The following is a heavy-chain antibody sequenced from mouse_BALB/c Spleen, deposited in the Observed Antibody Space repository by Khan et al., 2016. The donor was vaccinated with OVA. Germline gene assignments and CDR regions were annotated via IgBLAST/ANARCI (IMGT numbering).Heavy chain of an antibody. CDR2: IWAGGST. V-gene: IGHV2-9*02. J-gene: IGHJ2*01. Sequence: VKLQESGPGLVAPAQSLSITCTVYGYTLTRYGVHWVRQPPGKGLEWLGLIWAGGSTHYNWALMSRLSISIDNTKSLVFLIMNSLQTDDPALYYSARSKYLAWYWRQGTTLTFSS. CDR1: GYTLTRYG. CDR3: ARSKYLAWY.